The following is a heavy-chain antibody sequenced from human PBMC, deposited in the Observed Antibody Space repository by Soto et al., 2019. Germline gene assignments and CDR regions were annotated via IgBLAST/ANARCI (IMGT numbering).Heavy chain of an antibody. D-gene: IGHD2-2*01. J-gene: IGHJ6*02. V-gene: IGHV4-31*03. CDR3: ARERRYCSIASCLTGDFYYPMDV. CDR2: XXXXGTT. Sequence: QVQXQESGPGLVXPXXTLSLTCXXXGASXXXGGFXXXXXXXXPXXXXGGXXXXXXXGTTYYNPSLKGRVSISVDTSKSHFSLNLSSVTAADSAVYYCARERRYCSIASCLTGDFYYPMDVWGQGTTVIVSS. CDR1: GASXXXGGFX.